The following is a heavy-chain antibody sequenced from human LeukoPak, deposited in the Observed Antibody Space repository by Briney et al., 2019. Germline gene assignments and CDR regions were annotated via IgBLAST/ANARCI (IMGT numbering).Heavy chain of an antibody. D-gene: IGHD3-3*01. V-gene: IGHV1-2*02. Sequence: ASVKVSCKASGYTFTSYDINWVRQAPGQGLEWMGWINPNSGGTNYAQKFQGRVTMTRDTSISTAYMELSRLRSDDTAVYYCARDHGDFWSGYYTSWGHGTLVNVSS. CDR3: ARDHGDFWSGYYTS. J-gene: IGHJ4*01. CDR2: INPNSGGT. CDR1: GYTFTSYD.